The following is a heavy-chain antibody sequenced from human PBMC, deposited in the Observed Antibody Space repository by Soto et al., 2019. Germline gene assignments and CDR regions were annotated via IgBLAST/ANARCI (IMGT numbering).Heavy chain of an antibody. CDR2: ISNTGTT. CDR1: GGSISSGY. CDR3: ASDTRWNSGYEPDWCCDL. Sequence: SETLSLTCTVSGGSISSGYWSWLRQSPGEGLEWIGHISNTGTTNYSPSLKSRVFMSVDTSKTQISLKVSSVNAADTAVYYCASDTRWNSGYEPDWCCDLRGRGTLVTVSS. J-gene: IGHJ2*01. D-gene: IGHD5-12*01. V-gene: IGHV4-59*01.